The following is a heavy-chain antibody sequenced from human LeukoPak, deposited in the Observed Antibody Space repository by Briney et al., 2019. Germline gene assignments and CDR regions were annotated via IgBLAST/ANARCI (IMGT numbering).Heavy chain of an antibody. Sequence: ASVKVSCKASGYTFTGYYMHWVRQAPGQGLEWMGWINPNSGGTNYAQKFQGRVTMTRDTSISTAYMELSRLRSDDTAVYYCARDVSEEQLGPFDYWGQGTLVTVSS. CDR1: GYTFTGYY. CDR2: INPNSGGT. J-gene: IGHJ4*02. V-gene: IGHV1-2*02. D-gene: IGHD6-13*01. CDR3: ARDVSEEQLGPFDY.